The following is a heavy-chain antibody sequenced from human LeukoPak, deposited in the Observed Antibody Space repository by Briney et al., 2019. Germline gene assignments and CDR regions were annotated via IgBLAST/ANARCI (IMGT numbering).Heavy chain of an antibody. V-gene: IGHV4-4*09. J-gene: IGHJ6*03. D-gene: IGHD2-15*01. CDR2: IYSSVSN. CDR1: GDSINVHY. CDR3: ARQTCRGATCYRVDQYYYMDV. Sequence: PSETLSLTCTVSGDSINVHYGRWLRQPPGGALEWVGYIYSSVSNNYNPSSKSRVNILMDPSKSQSSLKLASVTAADTGVYYCARQTCRGATCYRVDQYYYMDVWGKGTTVTVSS.